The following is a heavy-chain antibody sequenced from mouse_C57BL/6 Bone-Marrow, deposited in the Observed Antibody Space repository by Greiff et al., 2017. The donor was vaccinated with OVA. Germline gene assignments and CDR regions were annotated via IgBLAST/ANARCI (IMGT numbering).Heavy chain of an antibody. J-gene: IGHJ2*01. Sequence: QVQLQQPGAELVKPGASVKLSCKASGYTFTSYWMHWVKQRPGQGLEWIGMIHPNSGSTNYNEKFKSKATLTVDKSSSTAYMQLSSLTSEDSAGYYCARGRYYYGSSGGYWGQGTTLTVSS. V-gene: IGHV1-64*01. D-gene: IGHD1-1*01. CDR1: GYTFTSYW. CDR2: IHPNSGST. CDR3: ARGRYYYGSSGGY.